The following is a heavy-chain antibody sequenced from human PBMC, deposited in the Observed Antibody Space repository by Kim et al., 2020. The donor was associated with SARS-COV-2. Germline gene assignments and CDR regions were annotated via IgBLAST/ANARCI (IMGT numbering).Heavy chain of an antibody. CDR3: ARDEVVDSGWFDP. J-gene: IGHJ5*02. CDR2: IYYSGST. CDR1: GGSISSSSYY. V-gene: IGHV4-39*07. D-gene: IGHD2-15*01. Sequence: SETLSLTCTVSGGSISSSSYYWGWIRQPPGKGLEWIGSIYYSGSTYYNPSLKSRVTISVDTSKNQFSLKLSSVTAADTAVYYCARDEVVDSGWFDPWGQGTLVTVSS.